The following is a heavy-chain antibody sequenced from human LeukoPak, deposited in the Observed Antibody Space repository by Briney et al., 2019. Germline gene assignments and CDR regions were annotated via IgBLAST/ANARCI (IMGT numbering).Heavy chain of an antibody. CDR3: ARLPGIAAAGWFDP. J-gene: IGHJ5*02. D-gene: IGHD6-13*01. CDR2: IKPKTDGETT. Sequence: GGSLRLSCAASGFTFSNAYMNWVRQAPGKGLEWVGRIKPKTDGETTEYAAPVKGRFSISRDDSKNMLYLQMNSLKTEDTAVYYCARLPGIAAAGWFDPWGQGTLVTVSS. CDR1: GFTFSNAY. V-gene: IGHV3-15*07.